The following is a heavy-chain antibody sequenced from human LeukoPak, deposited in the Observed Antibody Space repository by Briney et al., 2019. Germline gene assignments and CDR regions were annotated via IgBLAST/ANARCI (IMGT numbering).Heavy chain of an antibody. CDR2: ISRDGGRT. CDR1: GLTPGFTFDDYG. V-gene: IGHV3-20*04. D-gene: IGHD3-3*01. CDR3: VKDSNYDFWSGYYKGFDN. Sequence: GGSMRLARAAAGLTPGFTFDDYGMNWVRQVPGKGLEWVSGISRDGGRTGYADSVQGRFTITRENSRNSLHLQMNRLRVEDTAFYYFVKDSNYDFWSGYYKGFDNWGQGNLVTVSS. J-gene: IGHJ4*02.